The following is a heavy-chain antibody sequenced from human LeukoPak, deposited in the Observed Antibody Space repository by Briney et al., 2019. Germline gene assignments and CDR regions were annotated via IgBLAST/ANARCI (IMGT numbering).Heavy chain of an antibody. Sequence: GGSLRLSCAASGFTFSSYTMSWVRQAPGRGLEWVSTISGDGGTTYYADSLKGRITISRDNSKNTLYVQMNSLRAEDTAVYYCAKDSEDGHNWAPFDYWGQGTLVTVSS. CDR2: ISGDGGTT. CDR3: AKDSEDGHNWAPFDY. D-gene: IGHD5-24*01. J-gene: IGHJ4*02. CDR1: GFTFSSYT. V-gene: IGHV3-23*01.